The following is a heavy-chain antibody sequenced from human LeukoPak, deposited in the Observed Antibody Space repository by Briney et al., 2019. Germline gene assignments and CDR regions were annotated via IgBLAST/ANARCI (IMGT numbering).Heavy chain of an antibody. CDR3: AKDLHNYYYDSSGYFAYFDY. V-gene: IGHV3-23*01. CDR2: ISGSGGST. Sequence: GGSLRPSCAASGFTFSSYAMSWVRQAPGKGLEWVSAISGSGGSTYYADSVKGRFTISRDNSKNTLYLQMNSLRAEDTAVYYCAKDLHNYYYDSSGYFAYFDYWGQGTLVTVSS. J-gene: IGHJ4*02. CDR1: GFTFSSYA. D-gene: IGHD3-22*01.